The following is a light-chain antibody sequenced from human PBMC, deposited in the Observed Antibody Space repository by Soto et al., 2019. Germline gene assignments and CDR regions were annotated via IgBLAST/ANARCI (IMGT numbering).Light chain of an antibody. J-gene: IGLJ1*01. Sequence: QSALTQPPSASGSPGQSVTISCTGTSSDVGGYNYVSWYQQHPGKAPKLVIYDVSKRPSGVPDRFSGSKSGNTASLIVSGLQAEDEAVYYCSSYAGSNNPSYVFGTGTKVTVL. CDR3: SSYAGSNNPSYV. CDR2: DVS. CDR1: SSDVGGYNY. V-gene: IGLV2-8*01.